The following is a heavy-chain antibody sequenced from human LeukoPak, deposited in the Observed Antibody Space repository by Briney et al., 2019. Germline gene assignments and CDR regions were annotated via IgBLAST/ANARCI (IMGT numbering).Heavy chain of an antibody. D-gene: IGHD3-3*01. J-gene: IGHJ6*03. CDR1: GYTFSSYS. CDR2: ISTNNGNI. V-gene: IGHV1-18*01. CDR3: ARVPPNYDSTTYYYYMDV. Sequence: ASVKVSCKASGYTFSSYSITWVRQAPGQGLECMGWISTNNGNINYAQKLQGRVTMTTDTSTSTAYMELRSLRSDDTAVYYCARVPPNYDSTTYYYYMDVWGKGATVTVSS.